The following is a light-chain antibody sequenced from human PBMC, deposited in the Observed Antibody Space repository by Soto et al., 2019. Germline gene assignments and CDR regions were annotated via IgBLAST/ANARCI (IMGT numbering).Light chain of an antibody. Sequence: QSVLTQPASVSGSPGQSITISCTGSSSDIGGYKYVSWYQHHPGQAPKLMIYEVSNRPSGVSNRFSGSKSGNTASLTISGLEAADEADYYSQSYASSLRAFFGGGTKLTVL. J-gene: IGLJ2*01. CDR3: QSYASSLRAF. CDR1: SSDIGGYKY. CDR2: EVS. V-gene: IGLV2-14*01.